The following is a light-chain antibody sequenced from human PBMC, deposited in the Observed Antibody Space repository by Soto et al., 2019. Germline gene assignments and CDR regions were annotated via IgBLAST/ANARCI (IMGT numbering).Light chain of an antibody. CDR3: QQSYSTPLYT. CDR2: AAS. J-gene: IGKJ2*01. V-gene: IGKV1-39*01. CDR1: QSISSY. Sequence: DIQMTQSPSSLSASVGDRVTITCRASQSISSYLNWYQQKPGKAPKLLIYAASSLHSGVPSRFSGSGSGTDFTLTISSLQPEDFATDYCQQSYSTPLYTFGQGTKLEIK.